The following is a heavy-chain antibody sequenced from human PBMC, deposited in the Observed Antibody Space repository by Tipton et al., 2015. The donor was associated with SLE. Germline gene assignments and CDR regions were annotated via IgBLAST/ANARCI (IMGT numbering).Heavy chain of an antibody. V-gene: IGHV4-34*01. CDR2: INHSGST. CDR3: ARGGRSSSWFPAY. CDR1: GGSFSGYY. D-gene: IGHD6-13*01. J-gene: IGHJ4*02. Sequence: LRLSCAVYGGSFSGYYWSWIRQPPGKGLEWIGEINHSGSTNYNPSLKSRVTISVDTSKNQFSLKLSSVTAADTAVYYCARGGRSSSWFPAYWGQGTLVTVSS.